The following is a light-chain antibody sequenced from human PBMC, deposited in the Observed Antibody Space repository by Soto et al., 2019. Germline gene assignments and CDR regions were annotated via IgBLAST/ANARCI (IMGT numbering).Light chain of an antibody. CDR3: QQRYITPHT. J-gene: IGKJ2*01. V-gene: IGKV1-39*01. Sequence: DIQMTQSPSSLSASVGVTVTITCRASQSISVHLNWYQQKPGKVPKLLIYAASNLQSGVPSSFSGSGSETDCALTISSLQPEDFATYYCQQRYITPHTFGQGTKLQIK. CDR2: AAS. CDR1: QSISVH.